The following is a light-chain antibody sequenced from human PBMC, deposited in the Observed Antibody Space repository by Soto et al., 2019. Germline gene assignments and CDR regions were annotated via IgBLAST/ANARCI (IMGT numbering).Light chain of an antibody. CDR2: DAS. V-gene: IGKV1-27*01. CDR1: QGISNY. Sequence: DIQLTQSPSSLSASVGDRVTITCRASQGISNYLAWYQQKPGKVPKLLIYDASTLQSGVPSRFSGSGSGTAFSLTISSLQPDDVATYYGLNYNSPPLAFGVRTKEQIK. CDR3: LNYNSPPLA. J-gene: IGKJ4*01.